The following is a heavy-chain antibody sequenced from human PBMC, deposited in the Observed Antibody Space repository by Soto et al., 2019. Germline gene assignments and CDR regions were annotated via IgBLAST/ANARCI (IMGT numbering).Heavy chain of an antibody. CDR2: INAGNGNT. CDR3: ARDPVVPAAPDAFDI. V-gene: IGHV1-3*01. Sequence: GASVKVSCKASGYTFTSYAMHWLRQAPGQRLEWMGWINAGNGNTKYSQKFQGRVTITRDTSASTAYMELSSLRSEDTAVYYCARDPVVPAAPDAFDIWGQGTMVTVS. J-gene: IGHJ3*02. CDR1: GYTFTSYA. D-gene: IGHD2-2*01.